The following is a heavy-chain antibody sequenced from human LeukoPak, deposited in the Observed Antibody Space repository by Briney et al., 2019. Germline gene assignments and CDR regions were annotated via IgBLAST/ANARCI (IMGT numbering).Heavy chain of an antibody. CDR1: GDSISSYY. V-gene: IGHV4-4*07. J-gene: IGHJ4*02. CDR2: IYASGYT. CDR3: ARNHIVTGTYSDS. Sequence: SKTLSLTCTVSGDSISSYYWNWIRQPAGKGLEWIGRIYASGYTEYNPSLQTRVTMSVDTSKNEFSLKVDTVTAADTAVYFCARNHIVTGTYSDSWGQGILVTVSS. D-gene: IGHD3-10*01.